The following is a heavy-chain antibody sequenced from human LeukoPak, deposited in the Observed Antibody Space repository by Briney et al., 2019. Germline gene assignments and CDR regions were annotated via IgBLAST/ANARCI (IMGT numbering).Heavy chain of an antibody. CDR2: IYYSGST. CDR3: ARGRVYYYDSSGYLLDAFDI. D-gene: IGHD3-22*01. V-gene: IGHV4-31*03. J-gene: IGHJ3*02. Sequence: PSETLSLTCTVSGGSISSGGYYWSWIRQHPGKGLEWIGYIYYSGSTYYNPSLKSRVTISVDTSKNQSSLKLSSVTAADTAVYYCARGRVYYYDSSGYLLDAFDIWGQGTMVTVSS. CDR1: GGSISSGGYY.